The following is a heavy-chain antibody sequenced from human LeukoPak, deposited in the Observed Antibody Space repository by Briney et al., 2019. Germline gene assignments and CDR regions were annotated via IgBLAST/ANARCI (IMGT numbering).Heavy chain of an antibody. CDR1: GGSISSYY. J-gene: IGHJ3*01. CDR3: ARGPKYGDV. CDR2: ISYSGST. Sequence: PSETLSLTCTVSGGSISSYYWSWVRQPPGKGLEWIGYISYSGSTSNNPSLKSQVTISVDTSKNQFSLKMTSVTAADTAVYYCARGPKYGDVWGQGTVVTVSS. D-gene: IGHD2-8*01. V-gene: IGHV4-59*01.